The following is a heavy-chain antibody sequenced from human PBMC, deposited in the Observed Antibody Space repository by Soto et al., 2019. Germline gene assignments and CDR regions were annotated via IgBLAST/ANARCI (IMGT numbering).Heavy chain of an antibody. Sequence: ASVKVSCKASGGTFSSYAISWVRQAPGQGLEWMGGIIPIFGTANYAQKFQGRVTITADKSTSTAYMELSSLRSEDTAVYYCVRDGYSSGWTPFDYWGQGTLVTVSS. V-gene: IGHV1-69*06. CDR3: VRDGYSSGWTPFDY. D-gene: IGHD6-19*01. J-gene: IGHJ4*02. CDR2: IIPIFGTA. CDR1: GGTFSSYA.